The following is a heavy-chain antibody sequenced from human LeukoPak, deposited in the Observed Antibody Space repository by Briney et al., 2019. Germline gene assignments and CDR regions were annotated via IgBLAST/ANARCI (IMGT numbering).Heavy chain of an antibody. CDR3: ARGGGDRDAFDI. V-gene: IGHV1-69*04. Sequence: GASVKVSCKASGGTFSSYAISWVRQAPGQGLKWMGRIIPMLGIANYAQKFQGRVTITADKSTSTAYMELSSLRSEDTAVYYCARGGGDRDAFDIWGQGTMVTVSS. J-gene: IGHJ3*02. CDR2: IIPMLGIA. CDR1: GGTFSSYA. D-gene: IGHD3-16*02.